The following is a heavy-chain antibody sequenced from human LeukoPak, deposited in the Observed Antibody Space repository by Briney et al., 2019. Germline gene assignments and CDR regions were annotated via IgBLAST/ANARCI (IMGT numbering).Heavy chain of an antibody. CDR2: IHYTGST. V-gene: IGHV4-39*02. CDR3: AGTSGGAWGLWFGEALDAFDI. Sequence: PSETLSLTCTVSGGSISSSTCYWGWIRQPPGKGLEWIGTIHYTGSTYYTPSLKSRVTISTDTSKHHFSLKLSSVTAADTAVYYCAGTSGGAWGLWFGEALDAFDIWGQGTMVTVSS. D-gene: IGHD3-10*01. J-gene: IGHJ3*02. CDR1: GGSISSSTCY.